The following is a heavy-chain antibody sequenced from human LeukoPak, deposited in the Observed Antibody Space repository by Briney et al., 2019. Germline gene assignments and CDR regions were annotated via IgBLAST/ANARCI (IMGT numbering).Heavy chain of an antibody. CDR1: GYTLTELS. CDR2: FDPEDGET. J-gene: IGHJ4*02. CDR3: ATITGIAVAGTGYYFDY. D-gene: IGHD6-19*01. Sequence: ASVTVSFTVSGYTLTELSMHWVRQAPGKGLEWMGGFDPEDGETIYAQKFQGRVTMTEDTSTDTAYMELSSLRSEDTAVYYCATITGIAVAGTGYYFDYWGQGTLVTVSS. V-gene: IGHV1-24*01.